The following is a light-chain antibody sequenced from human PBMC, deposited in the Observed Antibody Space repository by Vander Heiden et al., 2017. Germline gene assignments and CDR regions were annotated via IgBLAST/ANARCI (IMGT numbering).Light chain of an antibody. CDR3: QSYDYRLTGSRI. Sequence: QSVLTPPPPVSGAPGQRLTIFRPGSSPNLCAGYDAHCYQQVPGTVPRLVIYDNNNRPSGVPDRFSGAKSGSSASLTIAGLQAEDEADYYGQSYDYRLTGSRIFGGGTKVTVL. CDR2: DNN. J-gene: IGLJ2*01. CDR1: SPNLCAGYD. V-gene: IGLV1-40*01.